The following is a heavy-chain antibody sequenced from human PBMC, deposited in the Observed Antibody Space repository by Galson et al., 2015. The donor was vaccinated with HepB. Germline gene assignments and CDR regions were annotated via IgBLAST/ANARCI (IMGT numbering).Heavy chain of an antibody. CDR1: GFTFSSYG. J-gene: IGHJ4*02. D-gene: IGHD4-17*01. Sequence: SLRLSCAASGFTFSSYGMHWVRQAPGKGLEWVAVISYDGSNKYYADSVKGRFTISRDNSKNTLYLQMNSLRAEDTAVYYCAKSGGRTTVTYFDYWGQGTLVTVSS. V-gene: IGHV3-30*18. CDR3: AKSGGRTTVTYFDY. CDR2: ISYDGSNK.